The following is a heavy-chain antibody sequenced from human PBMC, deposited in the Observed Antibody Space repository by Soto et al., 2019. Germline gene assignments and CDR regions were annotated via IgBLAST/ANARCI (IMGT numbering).Heavy chain of an antibody. D-gene: IGHD3-3*01. V-gene: IGHV1-2*02. J-gene: IGHJ6*02. Sequence: ASVQVSSQASGYTFTRYYIHWVRPAPGQGLEWMGWINPNSGGTNYAQKFQGRVTMTRDTSISTAYMELSRLRSDDTAVYYCAREVIQRFDYDFWSGYGYYYYGMDVWGQGTTVTVSS. CDR3: AREVIQRFDYDFWSGYGYYYYGMDV. CDR1: GYTFTRYY. CDR2: INPNSGGT.